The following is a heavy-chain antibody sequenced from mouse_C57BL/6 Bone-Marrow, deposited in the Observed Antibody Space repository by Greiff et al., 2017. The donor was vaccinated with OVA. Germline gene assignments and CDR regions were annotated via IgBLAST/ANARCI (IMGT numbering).Heavy chain of an antibody. CDR3: APPVDY. J-gene: IGHJ2*01. CDR1: GYTFTSYW. CDR2: IHPNSGST. V-gene: IGHV1-64*01. Sequence: QVQLQQSGAELVKPGASVKLSCKASGYTFTSYWMHWVKQRPGQGLEWIGMIHPNSGSTNYNEKLKSKATLTVDKSYSTAYTLLSSLTSEDSAFYYCAPPVDYWGQGTTLTVSS.